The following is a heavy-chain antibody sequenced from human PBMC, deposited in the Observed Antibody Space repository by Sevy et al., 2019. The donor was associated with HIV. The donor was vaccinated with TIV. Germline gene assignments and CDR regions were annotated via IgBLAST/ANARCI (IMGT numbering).Heavy chain of an antibody. CDR3: ATSPGIANWFDP. V-gene: IGHV1-18*01. Sequence: ASVKVSCKASGCTFTSYGISWVRQAPGQGLEWMGWISAYNGNTNYAQKLQGRVTMTTDTSTSTAYMELRSLRSDDTAVYYCATSPGIANWFDPWGQGTLVTVSS. D-gene: IGHD6-13*01. CDR1: GCTFTSYG. CDR2: ISAYNGNT. J-gene: IGHJ5*02.